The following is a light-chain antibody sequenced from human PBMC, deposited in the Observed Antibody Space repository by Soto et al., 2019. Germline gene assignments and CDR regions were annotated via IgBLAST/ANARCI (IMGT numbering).Light chain of an antibody. CDR2: EAS. Sequence: QSALTQPASVSGSPGQSITISCTGTSSDVGKYNFVSWYQQHPGKAPEFLIYEASKRPSGVSNRFSGSKSGNTASRTISGLQAEDEADYYCCSYAGSDTFVFGGGTQLTVL. CDR3: CSYAGSDTFV. V-gene: IGLV2-23*02. CDR1: SSDVGKYNF. J-gene: IGLJ2*01.